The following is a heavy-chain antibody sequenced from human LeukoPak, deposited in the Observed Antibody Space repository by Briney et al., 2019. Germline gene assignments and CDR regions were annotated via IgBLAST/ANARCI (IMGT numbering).Heavy chain of an antibody. J-gene: IGHJ4*02. CDR3: AKGTPDRRLVGDY. CDR1: RFTFSSCP. CDR2: ISGGGYDT. V-gene: IGHV3-23*01. D-gene: IGHD1-14*01. Sequence: AGTLRLSCAASRFTFSSCPMTRVRQAPGQGLKWFSTISGGGYDTDYADSVKGRFTISRDNSMSRLYLQMNSVRSEDTAVYYCAKGTPDRRLVGDYWGQGTLVTVSS.